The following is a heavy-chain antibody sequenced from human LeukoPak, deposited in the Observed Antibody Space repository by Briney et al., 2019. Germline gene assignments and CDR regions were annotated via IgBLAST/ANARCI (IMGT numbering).Heavy chain of an antibody. D-gene: IGHD3-3*01. CDR1: KFTFSNFA. CDR2: ISGGGGST. J-gene: IGHJ3*02. V-gene: IGHV3-23*01. CDR3: AKDLWSGLGAFDI. Sequence: GGSLRLSCAASKFTFSNFAMSWVRQAPGKGLGWVSGISGGGGSTYYAESVKDRFTISRDNSKDTLYLQMNSLRAEDTAVYYRAKDLWSGLGAFDIWGQGTVVTVSS.